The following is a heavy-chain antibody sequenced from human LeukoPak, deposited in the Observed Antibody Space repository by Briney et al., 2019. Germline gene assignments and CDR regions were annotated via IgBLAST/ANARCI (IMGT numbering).Heavy chain of an antibody. CDR3: ARHGDSWFDP. Sequence: SETLSLTCTVSGASISSSSYYWSWIRQPAGKGLEWIGHIYTSGSTNYNPSLKSRVTITVDTSQNQFSLKLSSVTAADTAVYYCARHGDSWFDPWGQGTLVTVSS. D-gene: IGHD7-27*01. CDR1: GASISSSSYY. CDR2: IYTSGST. V-gene: IGHV4-61*09. J-gene: IGHJ5*02.